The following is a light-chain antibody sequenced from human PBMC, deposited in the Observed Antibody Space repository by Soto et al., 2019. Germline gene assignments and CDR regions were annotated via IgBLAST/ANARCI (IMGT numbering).Light chain of an antibody. J-gene: IGKJ5*01. Sequence: DIQMTQSPSTLSASVGDRVTITCRASQSISSWLAWYQQKPGKAPKLLIYKASSLESGVPSRFSGSGSGTEFTLTISRLEPEDFAVYYCQQYVSPPITFGQGTRLEI. CDR1: QSISSW. V-gene: IGKV1-5*03. CDR2: KAS. CDR3: QQYVSPPIT.